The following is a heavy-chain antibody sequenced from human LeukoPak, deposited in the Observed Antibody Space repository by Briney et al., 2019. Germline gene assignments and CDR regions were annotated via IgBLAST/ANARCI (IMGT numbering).Heavy chain of an antibody. V-gene: IGHV3-30*04. CDR2: ISYDGSNK. CDR1: GFTFSSYA. CDR3: AHQYSVDAFDI. J-gene: IGHJ3*02. Sequence: GGSLRLSCAASGFTFSSYAMHWVRQAPGKGLEWVAVISYDGSNKYYADSVKGRFTISRDNSKNTLYLQMNSLRAEDTAVYYCAHQYSVDAFDIWGQGTMVTVSS. D-gene: IGHD6-6*01.